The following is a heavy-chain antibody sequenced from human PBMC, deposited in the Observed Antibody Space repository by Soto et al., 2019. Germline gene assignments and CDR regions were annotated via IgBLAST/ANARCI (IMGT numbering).Heavy chain of an antibody. CDR2: TYYRSKWYN. J-gene: IGHJ6*02. Sequence: SQTLSLTCAISGDSVSSNSAAWNWIRQSPSRGLEWLGRTYYRSKWYNDYAVSVKSRITINPDTSKNQFSLQLNSVTPEDTAVYYCARDGGYSTIIATPLGYYGMDVWGQGTTVTVSS. D-gene: IGHD6-13*01. CDR1: GDSVSSNSAA. CDR3: ARDGGYSTIIATPLGYYGMDV. V-gene: IGHV6-1*01.